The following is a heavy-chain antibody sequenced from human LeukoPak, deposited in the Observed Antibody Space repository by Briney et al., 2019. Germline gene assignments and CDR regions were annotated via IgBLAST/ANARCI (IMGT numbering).Heavy chain of an antibody. CDR3: ARDDRGYCTGTNYPYFDY. CDR1: GYTFASYG. J-gene: IGHJ4*02. D-gene: IGHD2-8*02. Sequence: ASVKVSCKASGYTFASYGTSWVRQVPGQGLEWMGWISPYNGNTIYAQKLQGRVTMTTDTSTNTAYMELRSLRSDDTAIYYCARDDRGYCTGTNYPYFDYWGQGTLVTVSS. CDR2: ISPYNGNT. V-gene: IGHV1-18*01.